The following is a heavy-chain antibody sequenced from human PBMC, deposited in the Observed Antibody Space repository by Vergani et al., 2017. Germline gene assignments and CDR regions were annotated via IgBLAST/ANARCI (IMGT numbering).Heavy chain of an antibody. J-gene: IGHJ5*02. D-gene: IGHD3-3*01. V-gene: IGHV4-61*02. CDR3: ARRITIFGVENWFDP. Sequence: QVQLQESGPGLVKPSQTLSLTCTVSGGSISSGSYYWSWIRQPAGKGLEWIGRIYTSGSTNYNPSLKSRVTISVDTSKNQFSLKLSSVTAADTAVYYCARRITIFGVENWFDPWGQGTLVTVSS. CDR1: GGSISSGSYY. CDR2: IYTSGST.